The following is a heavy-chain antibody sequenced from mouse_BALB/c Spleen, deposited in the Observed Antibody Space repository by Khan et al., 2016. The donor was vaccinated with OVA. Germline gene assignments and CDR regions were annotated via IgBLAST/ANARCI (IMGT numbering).Heavy chain of an antibody. D-gene: IGHD2-1*01. CDR1: GYTFTTYW. CDR3: ARRGQYGIFPY. J-gene: IGHJ3*01. V-gene: IGHV1-7*01. Sequence: QVRLQQSGAELAQPGASVKMSCKTSGYTFTTYWIHWVKQRPGQGLEWIGYINPSTGFIEYNQRFKDKATLTTDKSSSTAYIQLSRLTSEDSAVYYCARRGQYGIFPYWGQGTLVTVSA. CDR2: INPSTGFI.